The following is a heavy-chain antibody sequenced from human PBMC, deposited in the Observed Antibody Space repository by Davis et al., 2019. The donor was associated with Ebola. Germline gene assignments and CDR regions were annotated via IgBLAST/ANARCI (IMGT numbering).Heavy chain of an antibody. CDR3: ARDAGAVGDY. D-gene: IGHD1-26*01. V-gene: IGHV1-69*04. Sequence: SVKVSCKASLGTLISYATSWVRQAPGQGLEWMGRIIPILGIANYAQKFQGRVTITADKSTSTAYMELSSLRSEDTAVYYCARDAGAVGDYWGQGTLVTVSS. CDR2: IIPILGIA. J-gene: IGHJ4*02. CDR1: LGTLISYA.